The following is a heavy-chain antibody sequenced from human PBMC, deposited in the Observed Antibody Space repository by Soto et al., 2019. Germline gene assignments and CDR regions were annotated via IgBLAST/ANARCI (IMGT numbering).Heavy chain of an antibody. J-gene: IGHJ4*02. CDR3: ARALRRGGRSGRGY. D-gene: IGHD3-3*01. Sequence: QVQIQPWGAGQLKPSETLALTCAVYGVSFSGYYCGWIRQPPGKGLEWSGESNLSGITNYNPSLKSRVTIAVDTSKNQFALKLSSVIAADTAVYYGARALRRGGRSGRGYWCEGTLVTVTS. CDR2: SNLSGIT. CDR1: GVSFSGYY. V-gene: IGHV4-34*01.